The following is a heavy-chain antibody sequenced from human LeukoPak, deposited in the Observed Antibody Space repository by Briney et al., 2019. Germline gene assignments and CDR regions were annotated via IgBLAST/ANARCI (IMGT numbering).Heavy chain of an antibody. V-gene: IGHV1-2*02. CDR3: ARGIGDFWSGSSNWFDP. J-gene: IGHJ5*02. D-gene: IGHD3-3*01. CDR1: GYTFTDYY. CDR2: IDPNSGGT. Sequence: ASVKVSCKASGYTFTDYYLDWVRQAPGQGLEWMGWIDPNSGGTNYAQQFQGRVTMTRDTSISTAYMELSRLTSDDTAVYYCARGIGDFWSGSSNWFDPWGQGALVTVSS.